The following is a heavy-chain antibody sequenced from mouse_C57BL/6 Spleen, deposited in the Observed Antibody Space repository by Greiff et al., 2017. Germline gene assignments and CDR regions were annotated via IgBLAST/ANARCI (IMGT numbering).Heavy chain of an antibody. CDR1: GYTFTSYW. D-gene: IGHD3-2*02. J-gene: IGHJ2*01. V-gene: IGHV1-69*01. CDR2: IDPSVSYT. CDR3: ARYDSSGFDY. Sequence: QVQLQQPGAELVMPGASVKLSCKASGYTFTSYWMHWVKQRPGQGLEWIGEIDPSVSYTNYNQKFKGKSTLTVDKSSSTAYMQLSSLTSEDSAVYYCARYDSSGFDYWGQGTTLTVSS.